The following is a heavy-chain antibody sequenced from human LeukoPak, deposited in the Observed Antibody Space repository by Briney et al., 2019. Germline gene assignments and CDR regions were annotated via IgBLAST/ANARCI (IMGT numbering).Heavy chain of an antibody. Sequence: GGSLRLSCTASGFTFGDYAMSWVRHAPGKGLEWVGFIRSKAYGGTTEYAASVKGRFTISRDDSKSIAYLQMNRLKTEDTAVYYCNAIFGGVIIIGPRDYWGQGTLVTVSS. CDR2: IRSKAYGGTT. J-gene: IGHJ4*02. CDR1: GFTFGDYA. V-gene: IGHV3-49*04. CDR3: NAIFGGVIIIGPRDY. D-gene: IGHD3-3*01.